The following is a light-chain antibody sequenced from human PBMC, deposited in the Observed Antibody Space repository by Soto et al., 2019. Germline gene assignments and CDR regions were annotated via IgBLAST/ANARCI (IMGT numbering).Light chain of an antibody. CDR2: KAS. J-gene: IGKJ1*01. CDR1: QSISRY. CDR3: QHYNSYSEA. Sequence: IQMTQSPSSLSASVGDRVNITCRASQSISRYLNWYQQKPGEAPKPLIYKASTLKRGVPSRFSGSGSGTEFTLTISSLQPDDFATYYCQHYNSYSEAFGQGTKVDIK. V-gene: IGKV1-5*03.